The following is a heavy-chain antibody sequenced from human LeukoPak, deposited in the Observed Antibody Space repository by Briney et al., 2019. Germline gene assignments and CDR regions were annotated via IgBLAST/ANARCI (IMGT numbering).Heavy chain of an antibody. CDR2: IYYSGST. V-gene: IGHV4-59*01. CDR3: ARVGIVGAFDY. CDR1: GGSISSYY. Sequence: PSETLSLTCTVSGGSISSYYWSWIRQPPGKGLEWIGYIYYSGSTNYNPSLKSRVTISVDTSKNQFSLTLSSVTAADTAVYYCARVGIVGAFDYWGQGTLVTVSS. J-gene: IGHJ4*02. D-gene: IGHD1-26*01.